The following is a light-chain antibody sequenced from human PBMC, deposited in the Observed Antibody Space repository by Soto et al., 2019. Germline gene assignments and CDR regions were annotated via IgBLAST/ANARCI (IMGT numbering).Light chain of an antibody. V-gene: IGLV2-14*01. CDR1: ISDVGGYDY. CDR2: DVS. J-gene: IGLJ1*01. Sequence: QSVLTQPASVSGSPGQSITISCTGTISDVGGYDYVSWYQQHPDKAPKLMIYDVSNRPSGVSNRFSGSKSGNTASLTISGLQADDEADYYCSSYTTSSTYVFGTGTKLTVL. CDR3: SSYTTSSTYV.